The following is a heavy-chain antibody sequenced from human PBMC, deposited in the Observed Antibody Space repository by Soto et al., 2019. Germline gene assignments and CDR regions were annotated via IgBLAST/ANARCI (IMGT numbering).Heavy chain of an antibody. J-gene: IGHJ4*02. V-gene: IGHV3-74*01. CDR1: GFTFSSYL. D-gene: IGHD3-22*01. Sequence: GGSLRLSCAASGFTFSSYLMHWARQAPGKGLVWLSHIDSDGSSTTYADSVKGRFTISRDNAKNMVYLQMNSLRAEDTAVYYCARDRSGYFVYWGQGTLVTVSS. CDR2: IDSDGSST. CDR3: ARDRSGYFVY.